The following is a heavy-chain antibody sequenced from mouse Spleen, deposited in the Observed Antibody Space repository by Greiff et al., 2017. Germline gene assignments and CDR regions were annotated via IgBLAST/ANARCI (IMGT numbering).Heavy chain of an antibody. V-gene: IGHV1-7*01. CDR2: INPSSGYT. J-gene: IGHJ4*01. CDR1: GYTFTSYW. D-gene: IGHD1-2*01. Sequence: VQLQESGAELAKPGASVKLSCKASGYTFTSYWMHWVKQRPGQGLEWIGYINPSSGYTKYNQKFKDKATLTPDKSSSTAYMQLSSLTYEDSAVYYCARRYGYDYAMDYWGQGTSVTVSS. CDR3: ARRYGYDYAMDY.